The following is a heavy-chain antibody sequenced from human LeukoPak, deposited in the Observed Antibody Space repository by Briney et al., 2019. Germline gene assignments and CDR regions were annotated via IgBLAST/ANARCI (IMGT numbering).Heavy chain of an antibody. CDR2: INPSGGST. Sequence: GASVKVSCKASGYTFTSYYMHWVRQAPGQGLEWMGIINPSGGSTSYAQKFQGGVTMTRDTSTSAVYMELSGLRSEDTAVYYCARDMYSYTTYYFDYWGQGTLVTVSS. J-gene: IGHJ4*02. CDR3: ARDMYSYTTYYFDY. V-gene: IGHV1-46*01. D-gene: IGHD5-18*01. CDR1: GYTFTSYY.